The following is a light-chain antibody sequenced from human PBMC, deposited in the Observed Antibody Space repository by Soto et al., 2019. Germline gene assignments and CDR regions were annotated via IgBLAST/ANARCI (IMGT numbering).Light chain of an antibody. Sequence: IVLTQSPGTLSLSPGERATLSCRASQSVSSSYLAWYQQKPGQAPRLLIYGASSRATGIPDRFSGSGSGTDFTLTISRLEAEDCAVYYCQQDGSSHLFTCGPGTKVDIK. J-gene: IGKJ3*01. CDR3: QQDGSSHLFT. V-gene: IGKV3-20*01. CDR2: GAS. CDR1: QSVSSSY.